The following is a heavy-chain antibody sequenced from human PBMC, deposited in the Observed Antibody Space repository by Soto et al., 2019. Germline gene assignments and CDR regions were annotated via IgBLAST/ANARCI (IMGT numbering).Heavy chain of an antibody. J-gene: IGHJ4*02. CDR2: ISYDGSNK. V-gene: IGHV3-30-3*01. CDR1: GFTFSSYA. D-gene: IGHD3-10*01. CDR3: ARAYGTKIRGVVGDF. Sequence: QVQLVESGGGVVQPGRSLRLSCAASGFTFSSYAMHWVRQAPGKGLEWVAVISYDGSNKYYADSVKGRFTISRDNSKNTLYLQMNSLRAEDTAVYYCARAYGTKIRGVVGDFWGQGTLVTVSS.